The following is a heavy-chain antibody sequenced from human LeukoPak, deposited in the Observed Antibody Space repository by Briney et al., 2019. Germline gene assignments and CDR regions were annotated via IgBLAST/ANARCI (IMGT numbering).Heavy chain of an antibody. V-gene: IGHV3-23*01. D-gene: IGHD3-22*01. Sequence: PGGSLRLSCAASGFTFSNYAMDWVRQAPGKGLEWVSIISGISASTYYTDSVKGRFTISRDNSKNTLYLQMNSLRAEDTAVYYCAKVDRTYYYDSSGRAHFDHWGQGTLVTVSS. CDR1: GFTFSNYA. CDR2: ISGISAST. CDR3: AKVDRTYYYDSSGRAHFDH. J-gene: IGHJ4*02.